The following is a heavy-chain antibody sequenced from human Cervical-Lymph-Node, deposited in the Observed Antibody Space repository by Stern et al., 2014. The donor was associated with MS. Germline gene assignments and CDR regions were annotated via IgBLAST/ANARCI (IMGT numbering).Heavy chain of an antibody. CDR1: GYNFINYW. J-gene: IGHJ4*02. Sequence: EDQLVESGAELKKPGESLKISCKTSGYNFINYWIAWVRQVPGKGLEWIGIIYPGDADIRYSPSVQGHVTMSVDRSTTTAYLQWSSLKASDTAVYYCARWSVACDYWGQGALVTVSS. V-gene: IGHV5-51*03. D-gene: IGHD2-15*01. CDR2: IYPGDADI. CDR3: ARWSVACDY.